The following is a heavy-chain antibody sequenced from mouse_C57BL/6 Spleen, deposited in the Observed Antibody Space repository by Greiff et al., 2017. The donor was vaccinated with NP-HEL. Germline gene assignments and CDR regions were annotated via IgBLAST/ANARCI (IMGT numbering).Heavy chain of an antibody. CDR3: ALHHYYGSSYFDY. Sequence: QVQLQQSGPGILQSSQTLSLTCSFSGFSLSTSGMGVSWIRQPSGKGLEWLAHIYWDDDKRYNPSLKSRLTISKDTSRNQVFLKITSVDTADTATYYCALHHYYGSSYFDYWGQGTTLTVSS. D-gene: IGHD1-1*01. V-gene: IGHV8-12*01. CDR2: IYWDDDK. CDR1: GFSLSTSGMG. J-gene: IGHJ2*01.